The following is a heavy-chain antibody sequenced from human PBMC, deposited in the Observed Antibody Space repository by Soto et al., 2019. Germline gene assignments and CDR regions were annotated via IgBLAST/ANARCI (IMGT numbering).Heavy chain of an antibody. CDR2: IYSGGSA. D-gene: IGHD3-10*01. V-gene: IGHV3-23*03. J-gene: IGHJ6*02. CDR3: AKDDYGSGRPPAGQMVDV. Sequence: WGSLRLSCAASGFLSSNYAMGWVRQAPGTGLEWVSVIYSGGSASYADSVKGRFTISRDNSKNTLYLQMNSLRAEDTAVYYCAKDDYGSGRPPAGQMVDVWGQGTTVTVSS. CDR1: GFLSSNYA.